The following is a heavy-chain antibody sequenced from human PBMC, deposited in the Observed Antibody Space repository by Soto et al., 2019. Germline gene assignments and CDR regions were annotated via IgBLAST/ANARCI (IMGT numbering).Heavy chain of an antibody. CDR1: GFSFSDYE. CDR3: AIGYYSKKFDY. CDR2: SSRSGSTI. Sequence: EVQLVESGGGVVQPGGSLRLSCAASGFSFSDYEMNWVRQAPGKGVERVSYSSRSGSTIEYADSVKGRSTISRDYAKNSLYLQMNSLRVEDTAVYYCAIGYYSKKFDYWGQGTLVTVSS. V-gene: IGHV3-48*03. D-gene: IGHD3-22*01. J-gene: IGHJ4*02.